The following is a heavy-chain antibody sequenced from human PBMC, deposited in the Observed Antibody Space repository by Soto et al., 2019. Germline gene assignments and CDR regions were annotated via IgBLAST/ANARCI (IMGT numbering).Heavy chain of an antibody. Sequence: QVQLQESGPGLVKPSETLSLTCTVSGGSISSYYWSWIRQPPGKGLEWIGYIYYSGSTNYNPSLKSRVTMSVDTSKNQFSLKLSSVTAADTAVYYCARRWGAIFDYWGQGPLVTVSS. CDR3: ARRWGAIFDY. J-gene: IGHJ4*02. V-gene: IGHV4-59*01. CDR2: IYYSGST. D-gene: IGHD3-16*01. CDR1: GGSISSYY.